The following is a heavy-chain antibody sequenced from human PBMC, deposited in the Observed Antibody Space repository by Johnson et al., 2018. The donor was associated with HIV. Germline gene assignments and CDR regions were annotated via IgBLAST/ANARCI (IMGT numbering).Heavy chain of an antibody. CDR1: GFTVSNNY. CDR3: ARDFVSFGECTAFDI. D-gene: IGHD3-10*01. CDR2: IGTAGDT. V-gene: IGHV3-13*01. J-gene: IGHJ3*02. Sequence: VQLVESGGGLVQPGGSLRLSCAASGFTVSNNYMSWVRQAPGKGLEWVSVIGTAGDTYYPGSVKGRFTISRDNAKNSLYLQMNGLRAEDTAFYYCARDFVSFGECTAFDIWGQGTMVTVSS.